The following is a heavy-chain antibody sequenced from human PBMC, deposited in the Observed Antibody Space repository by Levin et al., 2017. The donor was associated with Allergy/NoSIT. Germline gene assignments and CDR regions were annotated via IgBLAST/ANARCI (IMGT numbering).Heavy chain of an antibody. V-gene: IGHV5-10-1*01. CDR1: GYSFTSYW. CDR2: IDPSDSYT. D-gene: IGHD4-17*01. J-gene: IGHJ4*02. CDR3: ATLYGDYALRANFDH. Sequence: GESLKISCKGSGYSFTSYWISWVRQMPGKGLEWMGRIDPSDSYTNYSPSFQGHVTISADKSISTAYLQWSSLKASDTAMYYCATLYGDYALRANFDHWGQGTLVTVSS.